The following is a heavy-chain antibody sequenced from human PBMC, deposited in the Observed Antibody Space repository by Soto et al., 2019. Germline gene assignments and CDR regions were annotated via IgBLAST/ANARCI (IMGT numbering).Heavy chain of an antibody. Sequence: EVQLVESGGGLVQPGGSLRLSCAASGFTFSNYWMHWVRQVPGQRPVWVSRINADGSITADEDSVQGRVTISRDNAKNTLYLQMHSLSAEDTAVYYCVRQYSAYDIWGQGTTVTVSS. CDR2: INADGSIT. J-gene: IGHJ3*02. D-gene: IGHD5-18*01. CDR3: VRQYSAYDI. V-gene: IGHV3-74*01. CDR1: GFTFSNYW.